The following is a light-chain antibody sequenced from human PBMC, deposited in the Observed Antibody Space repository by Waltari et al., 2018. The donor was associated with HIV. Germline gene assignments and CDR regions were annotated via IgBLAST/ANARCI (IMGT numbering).Light chain of an antibody. V-gene: IGLV4-69*01. CDR2: VNSDGSH. Sequence: QLVLTQSPSASASLRASVKLTCTLSSGHTTYAIAWHQQQPEKGPRFLMKVNSDGSHTGGDGIPDRFSGSSSGAQRYLTISSLQSADEADYYCQTWGTGIVVFGGGTKLTVL. J-gene: IGLJ2*01. CDR1: SGHTTYA. CDR3: QTWGTGIVV.